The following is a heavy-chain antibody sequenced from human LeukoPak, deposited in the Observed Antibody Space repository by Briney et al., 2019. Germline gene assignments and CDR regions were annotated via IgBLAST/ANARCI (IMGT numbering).Heavy chain of an antibody. Sequence: ASVKVSCKASGYTFTSYYMHWVRQAPGQGLEWMGIINPSGGSTSYAQKVQGRVTITADKSTSTAYMELSSLRSEDTAVYYCGRGKIYYYYYYMDVWGKGTTVTVSS. CDR1: GYTFTSYY. CDR2: INPSGGST. V-gene: IGHV1-46*04. J-gene: IGHJ6*03. CDR3: GRGKIYYYYYYMDV.